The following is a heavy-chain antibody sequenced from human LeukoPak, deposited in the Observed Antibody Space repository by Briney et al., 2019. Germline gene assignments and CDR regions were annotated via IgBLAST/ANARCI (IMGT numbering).Heavy chain of an antibody. CDR1: GYTFTGYY. D-gene: IGHD2-2*02. Sequence: ASVKVSCKASGYTFTGYYMHWVRQAPGQGLEWTGWINPNSGGTNYAQKFQGRVTMTRDTSISTAYMELSRLRSDDTAVYYCARGGPRYCSSTSCYTPPGFDYWGQGTLVTVSS. V-gene: IGHV1-2*02. J-gene: IGHJ4*02. CDR2: INPNSGGT. CDR3: ARGGPRYCSSTSCYTPPGFDY.